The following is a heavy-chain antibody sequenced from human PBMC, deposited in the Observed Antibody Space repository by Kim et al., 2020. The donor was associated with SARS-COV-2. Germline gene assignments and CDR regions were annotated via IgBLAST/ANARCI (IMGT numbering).Heavy chain of an antibody. V-gene: IGHV3-53*01. Sequence: GGSLRLSCAASGFTVSSNYMSWVRQAPGKGLEWVSVIYSGGSTYYADSVKGRFTISRDNSKNTLYLQMNSLRAEDTAVYYCARDRCREGSCYNYWGQGTLVTVSS. CDR3: ARDRCREGSCYNY. CDR1: GFTVSSNY. J-gene: IGHJ4*02. D-gene: IGHD2-15*01. CDR2: IYSGGST.